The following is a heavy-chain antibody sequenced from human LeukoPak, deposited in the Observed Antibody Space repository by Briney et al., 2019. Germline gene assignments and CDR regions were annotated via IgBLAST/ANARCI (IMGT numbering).Heavy chain of an antibody. Sequence: SETLSLTCAVYGGSFSGYYWSRIRQPPGKGLEWIGEINHSGSTNYNPSLKSRVTISVDTSKNQFSLKLSSVTAADTAVYYCARLSSSWYKYYFDYWGQGTLVTVSS. CDR1: GGSFSGYY. CDR3: ARLSSSWYKYYFDY. V-gene: IGHV4-34*01. CDR2: INHSGST. J-gene: IGHJ4*02. D-gene: IGHD6-13*01.